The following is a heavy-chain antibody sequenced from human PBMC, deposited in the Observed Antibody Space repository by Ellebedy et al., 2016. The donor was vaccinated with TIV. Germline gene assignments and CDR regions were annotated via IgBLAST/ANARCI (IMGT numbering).Heavy chain of an antibody. CDR3: ARGGSSLRSYYYGLDV. V-gene: IGHV3-53*01. CDR2: IYGGGST. D-gene: IGHD5-12*01. J-gene: IGHJ6*02. Sequence: PGGSLRLSCAASGFTVSSSYMTWVRQAPGKGLEWVSVIYGGGSTYYADLVTGRFIISRDISRTMLYLQMNSLRAEDTAVYYCARGGSSLRSYYYGLDVWGQGTTVTVSS. CDR1: GFTVSSSY.